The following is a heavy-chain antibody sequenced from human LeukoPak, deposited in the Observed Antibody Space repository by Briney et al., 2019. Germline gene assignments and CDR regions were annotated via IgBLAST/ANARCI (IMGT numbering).Heavy chain of an antibody. CDR1: GFTFGDYA. J-gene: IGHJ4*02. Sequence: GGSLRLSCTASGFTFGDYAMSWVRQAPGKGLEWVGFIRSKAYGGTTEYAASVKGRFTISRDDSKSIAYLQMNGLKTEDTAVYYCTRDLGDNFWSGYYNYWGQGTLVTVSS. CDR3: TRDLGDNFWSGYYNY. D-gene: IGHD3-3*01. CDR2: IRSKAYGGTT. V-gene: IGHV3-49*04.